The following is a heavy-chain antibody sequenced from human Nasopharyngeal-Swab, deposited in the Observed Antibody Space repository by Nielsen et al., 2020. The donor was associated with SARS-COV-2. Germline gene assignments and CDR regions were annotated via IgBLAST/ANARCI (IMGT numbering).Heavy chain of an antibody. Sequence: SVKVSCKASGGTFSSYAISWVRQAAGQGLEWMGRIIPILGIANYAQKFQGRVTITADKSTSTAYMELSSLRSEDTAVYYCARDTNTYGGNQPDYWGQGTLVTVSS. CDR1: GGTFSSYA. V-gene: IGHV1-69*04. J-gene: IGHJ4*02. CDR3: ARDTNTYGGNQPDY. D-gene: IGHD4-23*01. CDR2: IIPILGIA.